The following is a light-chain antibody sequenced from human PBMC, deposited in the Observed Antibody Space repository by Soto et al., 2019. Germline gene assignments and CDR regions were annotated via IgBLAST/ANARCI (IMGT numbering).Light chain of an antibody. CDR3: MQPLQTPWT. Sequence: DIVMTQSPLSLSVTPGEPASISCRSSQSLLHSNGYNYLDWYLQKPGQSPQLLIYLGSSRASGVPDRFSGSGSGTDFTLKISRVEAEDVGVYYCMQPLQTPWTFGQGTKVDIK. V-gene: IGKV2-28*01. J-gene: IGKJ1*01. CDR1: QSLLHSNGYNY. CDR2: LGS.